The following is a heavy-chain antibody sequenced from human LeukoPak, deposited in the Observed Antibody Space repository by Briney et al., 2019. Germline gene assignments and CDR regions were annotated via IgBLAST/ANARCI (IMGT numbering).Heavy chain of an antibody. D-gene: IGHD3-10*01. V-gene: IGHV3-20*04. CDR3: ARAYGSGSYYNYLDY. CDR1: GFTFDDYA. Sequence: GGSLRLSCAASGFTFDDYAMHWVRQAPGKGLEWVSGINWNGGSTGYADPVKGRFTISRDNAKNSLYLQMNSLRAEDTALYYCARAYGSGSYYNYLDYWGQGTLVTVSS. J-gene: IGHJ4*02. CDR2: INWNGGST.